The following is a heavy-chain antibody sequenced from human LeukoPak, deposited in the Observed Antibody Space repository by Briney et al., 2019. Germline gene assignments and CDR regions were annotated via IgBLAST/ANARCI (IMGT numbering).Heavy chain of an antibody. D-gene: IGHD1-26*01. CDR2: INYSGST. V-gene: IGHV4-39*07. J-gene: IGHJ3*02. Sequence: SETLSLTCTVSGGSVSSTTYFWSWIRQPPGKGLEWIASINYSGSTYYNPSLKSRVTMSIDTSKNQFSLKLSSVTAADTAVYYCARERGNLRGDAFDIWGQGTMVTVSS. CDR1: GGSVSSTTYF. CDR3: ARERGNLRGDAFDI.